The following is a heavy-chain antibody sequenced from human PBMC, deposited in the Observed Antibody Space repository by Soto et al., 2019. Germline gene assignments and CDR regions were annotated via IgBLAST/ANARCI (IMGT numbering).Heavy chain of an antibody. CDR1: GGSVSSGSYY. D-gene: IGHD6-13*01. CDR3: ARVLAGNYYYYGMDV. CDR2: VYYSGGT. Sequence: PSETLSLTCTVSGGSVSSGSYYWSWIRQPPGKGLEWIGYVYYSGGTNYNPSLKSRVTISVDTSKNQFSLKLSSVTAADTAVYYCARVLAGNYYYYGMDVWGQGTTVTVSS. V-gene: IGHV4-61*01. J-gene: IGHJ6*02.